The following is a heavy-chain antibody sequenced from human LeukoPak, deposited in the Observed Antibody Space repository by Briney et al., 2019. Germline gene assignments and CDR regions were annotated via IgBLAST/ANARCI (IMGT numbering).Heavy chain of an antibody. CDR1: GGSISSYY. V-gene: IGHV4-59*01. CDR3: ASQDGLLRFDY. CDR2: IYYSGST. Sequence: SETLSLTCTVSGGSISSYYWSWIRQPPGKGLEWIGYIYYSGSTNYNPSLKSRVTISVDTSKNQFPLKLSSVTAADTAVYYCASQDGLLRFDYWGQGTLVTVSS. D-gene: IGHD2-15*01. J-gene: IGHJ4*02.